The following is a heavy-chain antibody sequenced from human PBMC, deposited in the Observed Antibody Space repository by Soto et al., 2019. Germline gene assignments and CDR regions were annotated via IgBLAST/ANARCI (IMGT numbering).Heavy chain of an antibody. J-gene: IGHJ4*02. CDR3: ARDSRAVAGAPFDY. CDR1: GFTASSNY. V-gene: IGHV3-53*04. Sequence: GGSLRLSCAASGFTASSNYMSWVRQAPGKGLEWVSVIYSGGSTYYADSVKGRFTISRHNSKNTLYLQMNSLRAEDTAVYYCARDSRAVAGAPFDYWGQGTLVTVSS. D-gene: IGHD6-19*01. CDR2: IYSGGST.